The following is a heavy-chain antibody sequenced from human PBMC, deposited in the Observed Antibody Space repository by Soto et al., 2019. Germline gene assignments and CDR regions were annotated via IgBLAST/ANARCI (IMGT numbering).Heavy chain of an antibody. J-gene: IGHJ4*02. D-gene: IGHD3-22*01. Sequence: GGSLRLSCAASGFTFSSYAMSWVRQAPGKGLEWVSYISSGSSTIYYADSVKGRFTISRDNAKNSLYLQMNSLRAEDTAVYYCARSPSYYANFDYWGQGTLVTVSS. CDR3: ARSPSYYANFDY. CDR1: GFTFSSYA. V-gene: IGHV3-48*01. CDR2: ISSGSSTI.